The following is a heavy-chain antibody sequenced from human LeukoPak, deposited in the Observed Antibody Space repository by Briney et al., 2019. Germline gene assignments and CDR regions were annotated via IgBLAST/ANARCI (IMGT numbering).Heavy chain of an antibody. J-gene: IGHJ5*02. V-gene: IGHV4-39*01. D-gene: IGHD6-13*01. CDR3: ATELSSSWYGDWFDP. Sequence: RASETLSLTCTVSGGSISSSSYYWGWIRQPPGKGLEWIGSIYYSGSTYYNPSLKSRVTISVDTSKNQFSLKLSSVTAADTAVYYCATELSSSWYGDWFDPWGQGTLVTVSS. CDR2: IYYSGST. CDR1: GGSISSSSYY.